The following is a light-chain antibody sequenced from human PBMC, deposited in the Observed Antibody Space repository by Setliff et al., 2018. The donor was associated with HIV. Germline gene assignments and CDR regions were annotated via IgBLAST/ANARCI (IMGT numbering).Light chain of an antibody. Sequence: QSVLTQPASVSGSPGQSITISCTGTSSDIGTFTFVSWYQQYPGKAPKLLIYEVTERPSGISARFSGFKSGNTASLTISGLQAEDEADYYCSSYGRNSLYVFGSGTKVTV. V-gene: IGLV2-14*03. J-gene: IGLJ1*01. CDR2: EVT. CDR3: SSYGRNSLYV. CDR1: SSDIGTFTF.